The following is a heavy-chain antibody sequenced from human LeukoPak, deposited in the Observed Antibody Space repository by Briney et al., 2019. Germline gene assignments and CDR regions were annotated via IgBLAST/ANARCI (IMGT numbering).Heavy chain of an antibody. V-gene: IGHV1-18*01. Sequence: GASVKVSCKASGYTFSSYVITWVRQAPGQGLEWMGWISAYNGNTNYAQKIQGRVTMTTDTSTSTAYMELRSLRSDDTAVYYCAKDPRSYGSGSYDYWGQGTLVTVSS. J-gene: IGHJ4*02. D-gene: IGHD3-10*01. CDR2: ISAYNGNT. CDR3: AKDPRSYGSGSYDY. CDR1: GYTFSSYV.